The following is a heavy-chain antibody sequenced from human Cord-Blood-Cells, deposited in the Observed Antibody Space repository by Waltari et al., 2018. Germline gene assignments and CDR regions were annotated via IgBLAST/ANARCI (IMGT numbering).Heavy chain of an antibody. Sequence: QVQLQESGPGLVKPSETLSLTCTVSGGSISSYYWSWIRQPPGKGLEWIGYIYYSGNTNYNPSLKSRVTIAVDTSKNQFSLKLSSVTAADTAVYYCARGGTAMVIDYWGQGTLVTVSS. D-gene: IGHD5-18*01. CDR2: IYYSGNT. V-gene: IGHV4-59*01. CDR1: GGSISSYY. J-gene: IGHJ4*02. CDR3: ARGGTAMVIDY.